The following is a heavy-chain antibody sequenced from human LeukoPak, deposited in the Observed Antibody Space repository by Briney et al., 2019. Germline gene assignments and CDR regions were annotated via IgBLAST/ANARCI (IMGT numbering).Heavy chain of an antibody. D-gene: IGHD2-2*01. Sequence: GGSLRLSCAASGFTFSSYSVDWVRQAPGKGLEWVSSISSSSTYIYYADSVKGQFTISRDNAKNSLCLQMNSLRAEDTALYYCARSGYCTTPTCYATPYLFDYWGQGALVTVSS. CDR1: GFTFSSYS. CDR2: ISSSSTYI. V-gene: IGHV3-21*01. J-gene: IGHJ4*02. CDR3: ARSGYCTTPTCYATPYLFDY.